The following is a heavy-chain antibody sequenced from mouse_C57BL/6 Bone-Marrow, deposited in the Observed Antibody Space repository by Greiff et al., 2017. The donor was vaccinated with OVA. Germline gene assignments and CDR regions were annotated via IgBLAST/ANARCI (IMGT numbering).Heavy chain of an antibody. D-gene: IGHD4-1*01. CDR2: IYLGNGYT. J-gene: IGHJ4*01. Sequence: SGAELVRPGSSVKMSCKTSGYTFTSYGINWVKQRPGQGLEWIGYIYLGNGYTEYNEKFKGKATLTSDTSSSTAYMQLSSLTSEDSAIDFCARDETGRGDYWGQGTSVTVSS. CDR3: ARDETGRGDY. V-gene: IGHV1-58*01. CDR1: GYTFTSYG.